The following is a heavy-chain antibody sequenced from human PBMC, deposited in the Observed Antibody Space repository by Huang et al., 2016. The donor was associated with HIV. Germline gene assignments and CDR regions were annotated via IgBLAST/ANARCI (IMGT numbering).Heavy chain of an antibody. Sequence: QVQLVQSGAEVKKPGASVKVSCKASGYTFSSFGISWVRQAPGQGLEWGGWISVYNGNTKVAQKFQGRLTKTTDTSTSTAYRELGSLRADDTAVYYCARGGGIQLWLLGYYYMDVWGNGTTVTVSS. J-gene: IGHJ6*03. CDR3: ARGGGIQLWLLGYYYMDV. V-gene: IGHV1-18*01. D-gene: IGHD5-18*01. CDR2: ISVYNGNT. CDR1: GYTFSSFG.